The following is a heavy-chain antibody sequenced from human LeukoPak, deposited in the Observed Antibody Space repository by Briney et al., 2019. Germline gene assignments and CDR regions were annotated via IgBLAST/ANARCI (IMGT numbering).Heavy chain of an antibody. Sequence: GGSLRLSCAASGFTFSSYSMNWVRQAPGKGLEWVSTISSSSSYIYYADSMKGRFTISRDNAKNSLYLQMNSLRAEDTAVYYCARGSYSGSYYVYYWGQGTLVTVSS. V-gene: IGHV3-21*01. CDR3: ARGSYSGSYYVYY. J-gene: IGHJ4*02. CDR1: GFTFSSYS. CDR2: ISSSSSYI. D-gene: IGHD1-26*01.